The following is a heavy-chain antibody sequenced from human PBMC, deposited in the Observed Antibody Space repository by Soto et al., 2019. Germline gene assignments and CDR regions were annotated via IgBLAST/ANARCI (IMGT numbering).Heavy chain of an antibody. CDR1: GGSISSGGYY. CDR3: ARDGNYYGSGRAIDY. D-gene: IGHD3-10*01. Sequence: PSETLSLTCTVSGGSISSGGYYWSWIRQHPGKGLEWIGYIYYSGSTYYNPSLKSRVTISVDTSKNQSSLKLSSVTAADTAVYYCARDGNYYGSGRAIDYWGQGTLVTVSS. CDR2: IYYSGST. V-gene: IGHV4-31*03. J-gene: IGHJ4*02.